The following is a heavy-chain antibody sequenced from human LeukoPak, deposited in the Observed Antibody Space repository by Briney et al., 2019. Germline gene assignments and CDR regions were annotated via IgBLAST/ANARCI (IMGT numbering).Heavy chain of an antibody. CDR2: IRSKAYGGTT. CDR3: VRTRYYFESSVHDN. V-gene: IGHV3-49*04. D-gene: IGHD3-22*01. Sequence: PGGSLRLSCTASGFKFGDYGLSWVRQAPGKGLEWISFIRSKAYGGTTQYAASVRGRFTIARDDSKSIAYLQMNNLKTEDTALYFCVRTRYYFESSVHDNWGQGTQVSVSS. CDR1: GFKFGDYG. J-gene: IGHJ4*02.